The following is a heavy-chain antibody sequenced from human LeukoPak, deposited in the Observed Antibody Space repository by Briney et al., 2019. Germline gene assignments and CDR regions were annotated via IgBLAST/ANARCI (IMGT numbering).Heavy chain of an antibody. CDR2: IIPIFGTA. D-gene: IGHD5-12*01. Sequence: SVKVSCKASGGTFSSYAISWVRQAPGQGLEWMGGIIPIFGTANYAQKFQGRVTITADESTSTAYMELSRLRSDDTAVYYCARRPIKWAPLDYFDYWGQGTLVTVSS. J-gene: IGHJ4*02. V-gene: IGHV1-69*13. CDR1: GGTFSSYA. CDR3: ARRPIKWAPLDYFDY.